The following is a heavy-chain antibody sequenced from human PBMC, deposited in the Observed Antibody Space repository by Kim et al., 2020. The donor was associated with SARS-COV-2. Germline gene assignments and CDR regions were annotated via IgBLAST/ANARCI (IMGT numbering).Heavy chain of an antibody. V-gene: IGHV3-30*03. J-gene: IGHJ6*02. CDR1: GITFSGYG. CDR3: ARAPRYDRSGYYYEPHSYYYGMDV. D-gene: IGHD3-22*01. CDR2: ITFDGDIK. Sequence: GGSLRLSCAASGITFSGYGLHWVRQAPGKGLEWVAVITFDGDIKYSGDSVKDRFIISRDDSKNTLYLEVNSLIVDDTAVYYCARAPRYDRSGYYYEPHSYYYGMDVWGQGTTVIVSS.